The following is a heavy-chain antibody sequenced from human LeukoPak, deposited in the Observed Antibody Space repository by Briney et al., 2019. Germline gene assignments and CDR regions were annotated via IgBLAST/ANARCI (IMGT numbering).Heavy chain of an antibody. Sequence: PGGSLRLSCAASGFTFSSYGMHWVRQAPGKGLEWVAVIWYDGSNKYYADSVKGRFTISRDNSKNTLYLQMNSLRAEDTAVYYCAREDYSSEFDYWGQGTLVTVSS. CDR1: GFTFSSYG. CDR2: IWYDGSNK. D-gene: IGHD5-18*01. J-gene: IGHJ4*02. V-gene: IGHV3-33*01. CDR3: AREDYSSEFDY.